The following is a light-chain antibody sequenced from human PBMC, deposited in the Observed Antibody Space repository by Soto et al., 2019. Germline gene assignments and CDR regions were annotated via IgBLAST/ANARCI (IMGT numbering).Light chain of an antibody. CDR2: GVS. CDR3: QQYYIWPLT. Sequence: EIVMTQSPATLSVSPRERASLSCRASQSVGSTLAWYQQKPGQAPSLVIYGVSTRATGIPARFSGSGSGTEFTLTISSLQSEDFAVYYCQQYYIWPLTFGPGTKVDIK. CDR1: QSVGST. J-gene: IGKJ3*01. V-gene: IGKV3-15*01.